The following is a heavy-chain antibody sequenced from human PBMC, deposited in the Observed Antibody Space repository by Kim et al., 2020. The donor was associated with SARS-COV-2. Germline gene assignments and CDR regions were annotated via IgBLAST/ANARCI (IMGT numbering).Heavy chain of an antibody. Sequence: SETLSLTCAVSGDSVATDFWTWVRQAPGKGLDWLGYVSYSGGSDYNPNLRGRLTISVDASRTHVSLRLTSLTAADTGVYFCARAHQLAPRGYGTDVWGQG. J-gene: IGHJ6*02. D-gene: IGHD1-1*01. CDR3: ARAHQLAPRGYGTDV. CDR1: GDSVATDF. CDR2: VSYSGGS. V-gene: IGHV4-59*02.